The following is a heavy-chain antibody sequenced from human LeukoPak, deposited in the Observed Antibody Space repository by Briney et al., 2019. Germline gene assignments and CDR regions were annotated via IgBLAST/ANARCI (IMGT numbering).Heavy chain of an antibody. CDR3: ANDQGHDILTGYTDY. J-gene: IGHJ4*02. D-gene: IGHD3-9*01. Sequence: GGSLRLSCAASGFTFSSYAMSWVRQAPGKGLEWVSAISGSGGSTYYADSVKGRFTISRDNSKNTLYLQMNSLRAEDTAVYYCANDQGHDILTGYTDYWGQGTLVTVSS. V-gene: IGHV3-23*01. CDR2: ISGSGGST. CDR1: GFTFSSYA.